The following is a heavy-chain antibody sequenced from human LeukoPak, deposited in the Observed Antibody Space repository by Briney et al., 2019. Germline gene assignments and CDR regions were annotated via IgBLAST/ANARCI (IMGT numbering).Heavy chain of an antibody. Sequence: GGSLRLSCAASGFTFSNAWMSWVRQAPGKGLEWVDRIKSKTDGGTTDYAAPVKGRFTISRDDSKNTLYLQMNSLKTEDTAVYYCTTDYLDGNEYFQHWGQGTLVTVSS. V-gene: IGHV3-15*01. CDR3: TTDYLDGNEYFQH. CDR1: GFTFSNAW. CDR2: IKSKTDGGTT. D-gene: IGHD5-24*01. J-gene: IGHJ1*01.